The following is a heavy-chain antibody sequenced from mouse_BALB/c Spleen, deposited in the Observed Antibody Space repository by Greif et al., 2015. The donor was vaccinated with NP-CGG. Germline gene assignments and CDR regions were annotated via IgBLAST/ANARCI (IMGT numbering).Heavy chain of an antibody. CDR2: IYPGDGDT. Sequence: VKLMESGAELVRPGSSVKISCKASGYAFSSYWMNWVKQRPGQGLEWIGQIYPGDGDTNYNGKFKGKATLTADKSSSTAYMQLSSLTSEDSAVYFCARSVRRGNFDYWGQGTTLTVSS. CDR1: GYAFSSYW. J-gene: IGHJ2*01. V-gene: IGHV1-80*01. CDR3: ARSVRRGNFDY. D-gene: IGHD2-14*01.